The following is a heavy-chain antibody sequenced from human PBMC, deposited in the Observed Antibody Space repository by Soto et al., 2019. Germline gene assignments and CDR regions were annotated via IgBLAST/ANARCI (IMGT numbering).Heavy chain of an antibody. V-gene: IGHV3-48*03. CDR2: ISSNGSTV. D-gene: IGHD3-22*01. Sequence: GGSLRLSCVASGFTFSSSEMNWVGLAQGQGMEWVSYISSNGSTVYHADSVEGRLTISRDNAKNSLFLQMNSLRAEDTALYYCAREGSYDTMDYWGLGTLVTVSS. CDR1: GFTFSSSE. CDR3: AREGSYDTMDY. J-gene: IGHJ4*02.